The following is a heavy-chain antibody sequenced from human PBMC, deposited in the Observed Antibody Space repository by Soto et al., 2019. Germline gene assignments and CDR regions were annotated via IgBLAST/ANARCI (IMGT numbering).Heavy chain of an antibody. Sequence: LRLSCAASGFTFSSYEMIWVRQAPGKGLEWVSYISGSGYTSDAGPTIHYADSVKGRFTISRNNAKNSLYLQMNSLRVEDTAVYYCARVSQSFIEYFQHWGEGTLVTVSS. CDR1: GFTFSSYE. D-gene: IGHD3-16*02. CDR2: ISGSGYTSDAGPTI. CDR3: ARVSQSFIEYFQH. J-gene: IGHJ1*01. V-gene: IGHV3-48*03.